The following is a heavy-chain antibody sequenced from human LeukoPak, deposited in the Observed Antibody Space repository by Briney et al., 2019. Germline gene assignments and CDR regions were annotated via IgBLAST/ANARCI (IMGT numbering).Heavy chain of an antibody. D-gene: IGHD5-24*01. CDR1: GYTFTSYG. Sequence: VSVKVSCKASGYTFTSYGISWVRQAPGQGLEWMGWISAYNGNTNYAQKLQGRVTMTTDTSTSTAYMELRSLRSDDTATYFCARVLSVGERLQLPARGYFYYYYMDVWGKGTTVTVSS. V-gene: IGHV1-18*01. J-gene: IGHJ6*03. CDR2: ISAYNGNT. CDR3: ARVLSVGERLQLPARGYFYYYYMDV.